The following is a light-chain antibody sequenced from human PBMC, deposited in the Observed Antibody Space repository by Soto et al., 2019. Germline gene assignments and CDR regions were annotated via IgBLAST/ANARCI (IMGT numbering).Light chain of an antibody. Sequence: EVVLTQSPVTLSLSPGERATLSCRASQSFRGLLAWYQQKPGQAPRLLIYDAYNRATGIPPRFSGSGSGTVFTLTISSLEPEDSAVYYCQQRHMWPITFGQGTRLETK. CDR1: QSFRGL. CDR3: QQRHMWPIT. V-gene: IGKV3-11*01. CDR2: DAY. J-gene: IGKJ5*01.